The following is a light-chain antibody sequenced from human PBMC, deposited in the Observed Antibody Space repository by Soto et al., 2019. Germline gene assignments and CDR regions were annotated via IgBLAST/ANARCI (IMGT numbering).Light chain of an antibody. J-gene: IGLJ1*01. Sequence: THAPSVYTAPRRERTISSTENSSNIGSNDVSWYQQLPGKAPKLLIYENSQRPSGIPDRFSGSKSGTSATLGITGLQTGDEADYYCGTWDSSLFALFGTGTKVTVL. V-gene: IGLV1-51*02. CDR1: SSNIGSND. CDR3: GTWDSSLFAL. CDR2: ENS.